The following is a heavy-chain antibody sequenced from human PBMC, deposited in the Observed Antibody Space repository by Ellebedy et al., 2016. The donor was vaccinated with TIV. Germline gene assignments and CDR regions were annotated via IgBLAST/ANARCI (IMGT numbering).Heavy chain of an antibody. CDR2: ISNTGRT. J-gene: IGHJ4*02. D-gene: IGHD3-10*01. CDR1: GASISTSY. V-gene: IGHV4-59*01. CDR3: ARDRRGSYDY. Sequence: MPSETLSLTCTVSGASISTSYWSWIRQTPGKGLEWIGYISNTGRTNYNPSLQSRVTISVDTSGNQLSLKLTSVTAADTAVYYCARDRRGSYDYWGQGTLITVSS.